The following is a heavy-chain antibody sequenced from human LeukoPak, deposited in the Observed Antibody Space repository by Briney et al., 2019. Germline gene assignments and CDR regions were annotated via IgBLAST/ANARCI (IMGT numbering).Heavy chain of an antibody. J-gene: IGHJ3*02. CDR2: IIPIFGTA. Sequence: SVKVSCKASGGTFSSYAISWVRQAPGQGLEWMGGIIPIFGTANHAQKFQGRVTITTDESTSTAYMELSSLRSEDTAVYYCARGLLGYYYDSSGYSAAFDIWGQGTMVTVSS. D-gene: IGHD3-22*01. CDR3: ARGLLGYYYDSSGYSAAFDI. V-gene: IGHV1-69*05. CDR1: GGTFSSYA.